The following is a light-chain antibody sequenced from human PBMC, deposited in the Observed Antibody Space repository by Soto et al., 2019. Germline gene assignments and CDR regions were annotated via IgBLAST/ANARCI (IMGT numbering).Light chain of an antibody. CDR2: AAS. J-gene: IGKJ1*01. Sequence: EIVLTQSPVALSVSPGERVTLSCRASQSVGNNLAWYQQRPGQGPRLLIYAASDRATDIPVRFSGSGSGTEFTLTISSLQSEDFAVYYCQQYNNWPPWTFGRGTKVEI. V-gene: IGKV3-15*01. CDR3: QQYNNWPPWT. CDR1: QSVGNN.